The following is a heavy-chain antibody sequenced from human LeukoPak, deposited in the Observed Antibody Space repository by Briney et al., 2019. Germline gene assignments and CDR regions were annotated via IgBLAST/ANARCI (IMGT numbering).Heavy chain of an antibody. J-gene: IGHJ4*02. CDR2: IYYSGST. D-gene: IGHD6-19*01. Sequence: SETLSLTCTVSGGSISSYYWSWIRQPPGQGLEWIGYIYYSGSTNYNPSLKSRVTISVDTSKNQFSLKLSSVTAADTAVYYCARRRPSVAANYFDYWGQGTLVTVSS. CDR1: GGSISSYY. V-gene: IGHV4-59*01. CDR3: ARRRPSVAANYFDY.